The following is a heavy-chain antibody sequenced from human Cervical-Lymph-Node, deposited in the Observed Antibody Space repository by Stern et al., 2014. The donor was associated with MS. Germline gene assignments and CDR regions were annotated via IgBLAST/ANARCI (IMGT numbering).Heavy chain of an antibody. J-gene: IGHJ4*02. D-gene: IGHD4-23*01. CDR3: VRSKSDYAGNPANFDH. Sequence: VQLVESGGGLVKPGGSLRLSCAASGFNFNDHYMSWIRQAPGKGLEWISYISSRAISINYSASVKGRFTISRDDAKNSLYLHMNSLRAEDTALYYCVRSKSDYAGNPANFDHWGQGTLVTVST. CDR2: ISSRAISI. V-gene: IGHV3-11*01. CDR1: GFNFNDHY.